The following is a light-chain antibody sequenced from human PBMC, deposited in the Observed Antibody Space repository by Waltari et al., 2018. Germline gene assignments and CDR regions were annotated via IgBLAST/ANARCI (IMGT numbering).Light chain of an antibody. V-gene: IGKV4-1*01. CDR3: QHYSSTLT. Sequence: DIVMTQSPDALAVSLGERATINCKSSQSVLYSSNNENYLSWYKQKPGQPPKLLIYLSSIRESGFPDRFSGRGSGTDFTLTIISLQAEDVAVYYCQHYSSTLTFGQGTKVEIK. CDR1: QSVLYSSNNENY. J-gene: IGKJ1*01. CDR2: LSS.